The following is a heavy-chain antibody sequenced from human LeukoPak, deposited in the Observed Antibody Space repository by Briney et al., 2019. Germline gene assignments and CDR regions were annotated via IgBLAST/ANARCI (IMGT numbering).Heavy chain of an antibody. CDR1: GFTFSNAW. V-gene: IGHV3-15*01. J-gene: IGHJ4*02. CDR2: IRGKTDGGTT. D-gene: IGHD4-17*01. Sequence: AGGSLRLSCAASGFTFSNAWMSWVRQAPGKGLEWVGRIRGKTDGGTTGYAAPVKGRFTISRDDSKNTLYLQMNSLKTEDTAVYYCTTDPHGDYVVSWGQGTLVTVSS. CDR3: TTDPHGDYVVS.